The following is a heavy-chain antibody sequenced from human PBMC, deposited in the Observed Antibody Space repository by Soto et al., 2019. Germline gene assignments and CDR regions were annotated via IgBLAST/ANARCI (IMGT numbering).Heavy chain of an antibody. D-gene: IGHD3-3*01. Sequence: QVQLVQSGAAVKKPGSSVKVSCTASGDTFTSYAFSWVRQAPGQGLEWMGGIIPMFGTPNYAQKFQGRLTITADKSTSTVYMELSGLRSEDTAVYCCARNGVAGMDFWGQGTLVTVSS. J-gene: IGHJ4*02. CDR2: IIPMFGTP. V-gene: IGHV1-69*06. CDR1: GDTFTSYA. CDR3: ARNGVAGMDF.